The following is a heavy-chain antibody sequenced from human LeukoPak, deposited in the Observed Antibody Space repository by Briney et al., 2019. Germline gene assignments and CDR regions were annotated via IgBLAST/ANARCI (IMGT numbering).Heavy chain of an antibody. CDR3: AKVDGIAAAGTGYYFDY. J-gene: IGHJ4*02. D-gene: IGHD6-13*01. CDR1: GFTFSNAW. CDR2: IKSKTDGGTT. V-gene: IGHV3-15*01. Sequence: GGSLRLSCAASGFTFSNAWMSWVRQAPGKGLEWVGRIKSKTDGGTTDYAAPVKGRFTISRDDSKNTLYLQMNSLRAEDTAVYYCAKVDGIAAAGTGYYFDYWGQGTLVTVSS.